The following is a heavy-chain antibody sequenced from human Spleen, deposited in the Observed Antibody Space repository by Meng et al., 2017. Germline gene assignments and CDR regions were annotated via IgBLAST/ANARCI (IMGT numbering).Heavy chain of an antibody. J-gene: IGHJ3*02. CDR1: GFTFSSYA. V-gene: IGHV3-30*04. Sequence: GESLKISCAASGFTFSSYAMHWVRQAPGKGLEWVAVISYDGSNKYYADSVKGRFTISRDNSKNTLYLQMNSLRAEDTAVYYCARGRDGERGDAFDIWGQGTMVTVSS. D-gene: IGHD2-21*01. CDR3: ARGRDGERGDAFDI. CDR2: ISYDGSNK.